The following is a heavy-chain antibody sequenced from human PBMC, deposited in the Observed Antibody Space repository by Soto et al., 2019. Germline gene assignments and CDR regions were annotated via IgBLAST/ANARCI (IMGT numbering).Heavy chain of an antibody. J-gene: IGHJ4*02. CDR1: GFTFSSSW. V-gene: IGHV3-7*03. Sequence: LRLSCATSGFTFSSSWMSWVRQPPGKGLEWVATIKQDESEKYYVDSVKGRSTVSRDNAKNSLYLQMNTLRAEDTAVYYCARGDYFDRRFDYWGQGALVTVSS. CDR3: ARGDYFDRRFDY. D-gene: IGHD3-22*01. CDR2: IKQDESEK.